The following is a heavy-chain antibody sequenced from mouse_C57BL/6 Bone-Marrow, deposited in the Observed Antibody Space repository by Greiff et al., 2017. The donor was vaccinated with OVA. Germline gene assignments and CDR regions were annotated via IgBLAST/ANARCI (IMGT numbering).Heavy chain of an antibody. CDR2: INPYNGDT. CDR3: ARPYYGYGYAMDY. Sequence: VQLKESGPELVKPGDSVKISCKASGYSFTGYFMNWVMQSHGKSLEWIGRINPYNGDTFYNQKFKGKATLTVDKSSSTAHMELRSLTSEDSAVYYCARPYYGYGYAMDYWGQGTSVTVSS. CDR1: GYSFTGYF. D-gene: IGHD2-9*01. J-gene: IGHJ4*01. V-gene: IGHV1-20*01.